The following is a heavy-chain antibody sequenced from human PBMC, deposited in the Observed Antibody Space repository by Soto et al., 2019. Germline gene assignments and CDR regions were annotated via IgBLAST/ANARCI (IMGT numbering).Heavy chain of an antibody. CDR3: ARDYYGSGSLGSNWFDP. CDR2: IYYSGST. V-gene: IGHV4-59*01. Sequence: PSEPLSLTCTVSGGSISSYYWSWIRQPPGKGLEWIGYIYYSGSTNYNPSLKSRVTISVDTSKNQFSLKLSSVTAADTAVYYCARDYYGSGSLGSNWFDPWGQGTLVTVSS. D-gene: IGHD3-10*01. J-gene: IGHJ5*02. CDR1: GGSISSYY.